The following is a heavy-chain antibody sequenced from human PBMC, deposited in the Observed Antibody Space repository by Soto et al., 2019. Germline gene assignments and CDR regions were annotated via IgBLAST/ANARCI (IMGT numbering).Heavy chain of an antibody. V-gene: IGHV1-2*02. Sequence: ASVKVSCKASGYTFNDHYIHWVRQAPEQGLEWMGWMNPNSGVTNYGQKFQGRVTMTRDTSISTAYMELSGLRSDDTAVYYCAKVVIPSTPDYNWFDPWGQGTLVTVSS. D-gene: IGHD3-3*01. CDR1: GYTFNDHY. CDR3: AKVVIPSTPDYNWFDP. CDR2: MNPNSGVT. J-gene: IGHJ5*02.